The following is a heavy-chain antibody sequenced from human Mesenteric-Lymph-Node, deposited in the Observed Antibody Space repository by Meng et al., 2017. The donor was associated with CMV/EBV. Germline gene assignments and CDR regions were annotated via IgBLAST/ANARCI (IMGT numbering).Heavy chain of an antibody. D-gene: IGHD2-8*01. CDR2: IRFDGSNR. CDR3: ANALMVHAKLSYYYAMDV. CDR1: GFTFRSYG. J-gene: IGHJ6*02. V-gene: IGHV3-30*02. Sequence: GGSLRLSCAASGFTFRSYGMHWVRQAPGKGLEWVAFIRFDGSNRHYADSVKGRFTISRDNSKSTLHLQMNSLRGEDTAVYYCANALMVHAKLSYYYAMDVWGQGTTVTVSS.